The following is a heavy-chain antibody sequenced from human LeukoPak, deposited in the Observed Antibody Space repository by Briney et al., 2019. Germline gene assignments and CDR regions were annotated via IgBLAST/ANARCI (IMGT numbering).Heavy chain of an antibody. CDR2: ISSSGSTI. V-gene: IGHV3-11*04. D-gene: IGHD2-15*01. CDR1: GLTFSGSW. Sequence: PGGSLRLSCAASGLTFSGSWITWIRQAPGKGLEWVSYISSSGSTIYYADSVKGRFTISRDNAKNSLYLQMNSLRAEDTAVYYCARGPASGGRLDPWGQGTLVTVSS. CDR3: ARGPASGGRLDP. J-gene: IGHJ5*02.